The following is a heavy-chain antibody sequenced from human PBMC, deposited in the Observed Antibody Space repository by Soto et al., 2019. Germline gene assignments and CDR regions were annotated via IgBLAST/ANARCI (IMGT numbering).Heavy chain of an antibody. CDR3: AGDPDPSSGYYPGYHAFDI. V-gene: IGHV3-21*01. CDR2: VSSSSSYI. Sequence: PGGSLRLSCAASGFTFSSYSMNWVRQAPGKGLEWVSSVSSSSSYIYYADSVKGRFTISRDNAKNSLYLQMNSLRAEDTAVYYCAGDPDPSSGYYPGYHAFDIWGQGTMVTVSS. D-gene: IGHD3-22*01. CDR1: GFTFSSYS. J-gene: IGHJ3*02.